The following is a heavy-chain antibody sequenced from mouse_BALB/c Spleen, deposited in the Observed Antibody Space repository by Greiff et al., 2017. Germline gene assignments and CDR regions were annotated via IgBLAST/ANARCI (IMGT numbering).Heavy chain of an antibody. V-gene: IGHV3-2*02. CDR3: ASTDYYGSSDDWYFDV. CDR2: ISYSGST. J-gene: IGHJ1*01. Sequence: VQLQQSGPGLVKPSQSLSLTCTVTGYSITSYYAWYWIRQFPGNQLGWMGYISYSGSTSYNPSLKSRISITRDTSKNQFFLQLNSVTTEDTATYYCASTDYYGSSDDWYFDVWGAGTTVTVSS. D-gene: IGHD1-1*01. CDR1: GYSITSYYA.